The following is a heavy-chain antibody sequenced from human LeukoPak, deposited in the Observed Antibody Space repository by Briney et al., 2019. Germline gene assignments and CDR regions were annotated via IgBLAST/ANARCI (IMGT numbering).Heavy chain of an antibody. J-gene: IGHJ4*02. D-gene: IGHD2-2*01. CDR1: GLTFSSYA. CDR2: ISGSGGST. CDR3: AKALGYCSSTSCHAFDY. V-gene: IGHV3-23*01. Sequence: GGSLRLSCAASGLTFSSYAMSWVRQAPGKGLEWVSAISGSGGSTYYADSVKGRFTISRGNSKNTLYLQMNSLRAEDTAVYYCAKALGYCSSTSCHAFDYWGQGTLVTVSS.